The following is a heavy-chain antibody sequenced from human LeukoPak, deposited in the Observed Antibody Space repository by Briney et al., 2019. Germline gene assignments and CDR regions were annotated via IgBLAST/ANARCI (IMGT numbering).Heavy chain of an antibody. D-gene: IGHD2-2*01. CDR3: ARDRQGTSTP. V-gene: IGHV4-38-2*02. J-gene: IGHJ5*02. Sequence: SETLSLTCAVSGYSISSGYYWGWIRQPPGKGLEWIGSIYHSGSTYYNPSPKSRVTISVDTSKNQFSLKLSSVTAADTAVYYCARDRQGTSTPWGQGTLVTVSS. CDR2: IYHSGST. CDR1: GYSISSGYY.